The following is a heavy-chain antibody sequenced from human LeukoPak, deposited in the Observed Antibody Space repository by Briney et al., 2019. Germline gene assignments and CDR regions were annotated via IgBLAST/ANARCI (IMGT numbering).Heavy chain of an antibody. CDR2: ISGSGGST. D-gene: IGHD3-22*01. CDR1: GFTFSSYA. J-gene: IGHJ4*02. V-gene: IGHV3-23*01. CDR3: AKDRVLYDSSGYYFDY. Sequence: GGSLRLSCAASGFTFSSYAMSWVRQAPGKGLEWVSAISGSGGSTYCADSVKGRFTISRDNSKNTLYLQMNSLRAEDTAVYYCAKDRVLYDSSGYYFDYWGQGTLVTVSS.